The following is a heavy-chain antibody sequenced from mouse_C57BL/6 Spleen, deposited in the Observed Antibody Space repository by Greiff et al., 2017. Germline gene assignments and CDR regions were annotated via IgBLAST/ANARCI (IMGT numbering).Heavy chain of an antibody. CDR1: GFSFTSYG. Sequence: VQGVESGPGLVAPSQSLSITCTVSGFSFTSYGVHWVRQPPGKGLEWLVVIWSDGSTTYNSALKSRLSISKDNSKSQVLLKMNSLQTDDTAMYYCARHHDYYYDAMDYWGQGTSVTVSS. D-gene: IGHD2-4*01. V-gene: IGHV2-6-1*01. J-gene: IGHJ4*01. CDR2: IWSDGST. CDR3: ARHHDYYYDAMDY.